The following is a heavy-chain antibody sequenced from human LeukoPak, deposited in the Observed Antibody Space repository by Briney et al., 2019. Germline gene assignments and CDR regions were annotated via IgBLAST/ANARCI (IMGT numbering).Heavy chain of an antibody. Sequence: ASVKVSCNASGYTFSAYYMHWVRQAPGQGLEWMGWINPNTGGTNYAQKFQGRVTMTRDTSISTAYMELSRLRSDDTAVYNCARDRGGVSDYWGQGTLVTVSS. V-gene: IGHV1-2*02. CDR2: INPNTGGT. CDR3: ARDRGGVSDY. CDR1: GYTFSAYY. D-gene: IGHD3-16*01. J-gene: IGHJ4*02.